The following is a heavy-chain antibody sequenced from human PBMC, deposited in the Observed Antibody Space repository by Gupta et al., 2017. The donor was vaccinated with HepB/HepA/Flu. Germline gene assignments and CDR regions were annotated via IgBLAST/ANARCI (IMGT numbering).Heavy chain of an antibody. CDR1: GSTFSNAW. Sequence: EVRLVESGGGLVQLGRSLSISCSASGSTFSNAWRSWESTSQGKGLEWVGRSKSKTEGGTTDYTAPVKGRFTISRDDSKNTLYLQMNSVKTADTAVYYCTTRGAGIKSSVYFDYWGQGALVTVSS. D-gene: IGHD3-22*01. V-gene: IGHV3-15*01. J-gene: IGHJ4*02. CDR3: TTRGAGIKSSVYFDY. CDR2: SKSKTEGGTT.